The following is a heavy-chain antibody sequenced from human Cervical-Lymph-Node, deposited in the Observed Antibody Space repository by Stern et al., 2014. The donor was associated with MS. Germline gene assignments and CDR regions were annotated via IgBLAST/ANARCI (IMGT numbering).Heavy chain of an antibody. J-gene: IGHJ4*02. V-gene: IGHV2-5*02. CDR3: AHVASSLPARPFDY. D-gene: IGHD6-6*01. CDR1: GLSLSTSGVG. Sequence: QVTLKESGPTVVKPTQTLTLTCTFSGLSLSTSGVGVGWIRQPPGKALEWLALIYWGDEQRYRPSLKNRLTITKDTSKNQVVLTMANVDPVDTATYYCAHVASSLPARPFDYWGQGTPVTVSS. CDR2: IYWGDEQ.